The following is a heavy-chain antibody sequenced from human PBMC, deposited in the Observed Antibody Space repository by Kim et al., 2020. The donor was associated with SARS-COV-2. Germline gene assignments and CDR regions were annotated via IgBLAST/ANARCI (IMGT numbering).Heavy chain of an antibody. Sequence: GRFTISRDNAKNSLYLQMNSLRAEDTAVYYCARESLNDYSNYEKMYYFDYWGQGTLVTVSS. J-gene: IGHJ4*02. CDR3: ARESLNDYSNYEKMYYFDY. D-gene: IGHD4-4*01. V-gene: IGHV3-11*06.